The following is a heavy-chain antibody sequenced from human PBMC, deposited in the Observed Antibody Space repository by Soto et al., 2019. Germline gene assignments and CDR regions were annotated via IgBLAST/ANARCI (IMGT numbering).Heavy chain of an antibody. D-gene: IGHD3-16*01. CDR1: GGTFSSYA. V-gene: IGHV1-69*13. CDR2: IIPIFGTA. CDR3: ARLMRGSMITFGWDYYYYGMDV. Sequence: GASVKVSCKASGGTFSSYAISWVRQAPGQGLEWMGGIIPIFGTANYAQKFQGRVTITADESTSTAYMGLSSLRSDDTAVYYCARLMRGSMITFGWDYYYYGMDVWGQGTTVTVSS. J-gene: IGHJ6*02.